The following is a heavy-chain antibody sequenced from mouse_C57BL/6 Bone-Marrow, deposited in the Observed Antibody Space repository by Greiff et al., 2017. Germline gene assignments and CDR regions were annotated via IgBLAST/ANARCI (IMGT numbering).Heavy chain of an antibody. J-gene: IGHJ4*01. V-gene: IGHV5-6*02. CDR1: GFTFSSYG. CDR3: ARHNLYYARDY. D-gene: IGHD1-3*01. CDR2: ISSGGSYT. Sequence: DVMLVESGGDLVKPGGSLKLSCAASGFTFSSYGMSWVRQTPDKRLEWVATISSGGSYTYYPDSVKGRFTISRDNAKNTLYLQMSSLKSEDTAMYYCARHNLYYARDYWGQGTSVTVSS.